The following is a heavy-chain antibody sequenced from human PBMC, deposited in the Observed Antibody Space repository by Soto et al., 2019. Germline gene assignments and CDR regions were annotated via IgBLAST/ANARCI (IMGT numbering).Heavy chain of an antibody. CDR2: INPNSGGT. J-gene: IGHJ6*02. V-gene: IGHV1-2*04. CDR1: GYTFTGYY. CDR3: ARDMGQQLEYYYYYGMDV. Sequence: EASVKVSCKASGYTFTGYYMHWVRQAPGQGLEWMGWINPNSGGTNYAQKFQGWVTMTRDTSISTAYMELSRLRSDDTAVYYCARDMGQQLEYYYYYGMDVWGQGTTVTVSS. D-gene: IGHD6-13*01.